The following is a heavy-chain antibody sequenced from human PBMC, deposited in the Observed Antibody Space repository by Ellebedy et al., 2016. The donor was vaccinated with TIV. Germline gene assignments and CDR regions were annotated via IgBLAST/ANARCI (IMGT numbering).Heavy chain of an antibody. CDR2: INPSGGST. Sequence: ASVKVSCXASGYTFTSYYMHWVRQAPGQGLEWMGIINPSGGSTSYAQKFQGRVTMTRDTSTSTVYMELSSLRSEDTAVYYCARVSTVLSIAVAGYSPPDYWGQGTLVTVSS. CDR3: ARVSTVLSIAVAGYSPPDY. D-gene: IGHD6-19*01. V-gene: IGHV1-46*03. CDR1: GYTFTSYY. J-gene: IGHJ4*02.